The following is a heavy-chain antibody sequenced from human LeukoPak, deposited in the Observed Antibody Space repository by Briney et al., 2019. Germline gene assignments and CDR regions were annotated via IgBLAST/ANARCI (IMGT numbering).Heavy chain of an antibody. CDR2: ISYDGSNK. V-gene: IGHV3-30*18. CDR3: AKEGKWEVTPFDY. D-gene: IGHD1-26*01. J-gene: IGHJ4*02. Sequence: PGRSLRLSCAASGFTFSSYGMHWVRQAPGKGLEWVAVISYDGSNKYYADSVKGRLTISRDNSKNTLYLHMDSLRVEDTAVYYCAKEGKWEVTPFDYWGQGTLVTVSS. CDR1: GFTFSSYG.